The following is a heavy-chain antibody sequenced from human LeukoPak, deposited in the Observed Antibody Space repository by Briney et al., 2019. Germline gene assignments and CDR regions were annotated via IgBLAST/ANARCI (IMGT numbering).Heavy chain of an antibody. V-gene: IGHV3-23*01. CDR1: GFTFSSYA. D-gene: IGHD3-3*01. J-gene: IGHJ6*02. CDR3: AREGLATIFGVVIPTGTYYYYGMDV. CDR2: ISGSGDNT. Sequence: GGSLRLSCAASGFTFSSYAMSWVRQAPGKGLEWVSVISGSGDNTYYADSVKGRFTISRDNSKNTLYLQMNSLRAEDTAVYYCAREGLATIFGVVIPTGTYYYYGMDVWGQGTTVTVSS.